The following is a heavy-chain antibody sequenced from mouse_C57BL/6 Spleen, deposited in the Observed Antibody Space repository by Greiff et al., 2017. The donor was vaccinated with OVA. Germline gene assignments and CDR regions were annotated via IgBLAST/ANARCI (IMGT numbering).Heavy chain of an antibody. D-gene: IGHD3-2*02. CDR1: GYTFTSYW. V-gene: IGHV1-69*01. Sequence: QVQLQQPGAELVMPGASVKLSCKASGYTFTSYWMHWVKQRPGQGLEWIGEIDPSDSYTNYNQKFKGKSTLTVDKSSSTAYMQLSSLTSEDSAVYYCARQLRLLFFDYWGQGTTLTVSS. CDR2: IDPSDSYT. CDR3: ARQLRLLFFDY. J-gene: IGHJ2*01.